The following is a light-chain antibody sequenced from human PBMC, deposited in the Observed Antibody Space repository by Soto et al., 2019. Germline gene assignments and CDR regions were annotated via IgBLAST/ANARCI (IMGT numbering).Light chain of an antibody. Sequence: QPVLTQPPSVSGAPGQRVTISCTGSSSNIGAGYDVHWYQHLPGTAPKLLIYGNSNRPSGVPDRFSGSKSGTSASLAITGLQAEDEADYYCQSYDRSLSGDVFGTGTKVTVL. CDR2: GNS. V-gene: IGLV1-40*01. J-gene: IGLJ1*01. CDR3: QSYDRSLSGDV. CDR1: SSNIGAGYD.